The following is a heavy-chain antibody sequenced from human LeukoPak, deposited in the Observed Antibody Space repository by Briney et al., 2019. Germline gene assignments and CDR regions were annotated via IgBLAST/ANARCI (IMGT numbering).Heavy chain of an antibody. CDR2: INCDGGDK. D-gene: IGHD2-2*01. V-gene: IGHV3-74*01. J-gene: IGHJ1*01. Sequence: GGSLRLSCAASGFTFSNYWMQWVRQAPGRGLVEVSRINCDGGDKSYADSVKGRFTISRDNAKNSFCLQMNSLRVEDTAVYYCINYGICYARGQGNMVTVSS. CDR3: INYGICYA. CDR1: GFTFSNYW.